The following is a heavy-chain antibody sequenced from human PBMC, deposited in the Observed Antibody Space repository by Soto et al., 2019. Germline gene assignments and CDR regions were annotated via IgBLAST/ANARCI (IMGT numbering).Heavy chain of an antibody. CDR2: IWYDGSNE. D-gene: IGHD3-22*01. Sequence: PGGSLRLSCAASGFIFSSYGMHWVRQTPGKGLEWVAVIWYDGSNEYYADSVKGRFTISRDNSKNTLYLQINSLRAEDTAVYYCARARYDSSGYYFDYWGQGALVTVSS. J-gene: IGHJ4*02. CDR1: GFIFSSYG. V-gene: IGHV3-33*01. CDR3: ARARYDSSGYYFDY.